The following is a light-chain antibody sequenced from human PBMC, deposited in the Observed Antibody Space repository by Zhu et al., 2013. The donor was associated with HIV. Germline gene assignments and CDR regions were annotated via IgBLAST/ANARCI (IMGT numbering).Light chain of an antibody. V-gene: IGKV2-30*01. Sequence: DVVLTQSPLSLPVTLGQPASISCRSSQSLVYIDGTTLLYWFHQRPGQSPRRLIYKISNRDSGVPDRFSGSGSGTDFTLKISRVEAEDVGVYYCMQGTHWPPITFGQGTRLEIK. J-gene: IGKJ5*01. CDR3: MQGTHWPPIT. CDR2: KIS. CDR1: QSLVYIDGTTL.